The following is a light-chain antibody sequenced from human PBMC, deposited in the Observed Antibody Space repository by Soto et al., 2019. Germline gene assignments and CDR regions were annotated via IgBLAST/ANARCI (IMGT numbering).Light chain of an antibody. V-gene: IGKV1-39*01. CDR1: QNIGEY. CDR3: QQSYSNFVT. J-gene: IGKJ2*01. Sequence: DIQMTQSPSSLSASVGDRVTITCRASQNIGEYLHWYQQKPGKAPKLLIFGTSTLQNEVPSRFSGSGSGSDFTLNISSRHPGDFATYYCQQSYSNFVTFGQGTKLE. CDR2: GTS.